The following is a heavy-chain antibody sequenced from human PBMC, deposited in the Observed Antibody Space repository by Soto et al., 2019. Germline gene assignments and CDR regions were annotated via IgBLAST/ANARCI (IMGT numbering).Heavy chain of an antibody. J-gene: IGHJ4*02. CDR2: ITKDGSSL. Sequence: EVQLVESGGGLVQPGGSLRLSCAASGFTFSSFWMHWVRQVPGKGLVWISHITKDGSSLSYADSVKGRFTISRDNAKNTVYLQMNGLSAEDTAVYYCARGGVGSFDYWGPGSLVTVSS. CDR3: ARGGVGSFDY. D-gene: IGHD3-10*01. V-gene: IGHV3-74*01. CDR1: GFTFSSFW.